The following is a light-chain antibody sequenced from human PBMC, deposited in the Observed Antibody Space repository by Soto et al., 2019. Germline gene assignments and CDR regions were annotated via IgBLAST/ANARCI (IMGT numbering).Light chain of an antibody. V-gene: IGKV3-15*01. CDR3: QQYHNWPRT. CDR2: GAS. CDR1: ESVSSN. Sequence: EIVMTQSPATLSVSPGERATLSCRASESVSSNLAWYQQIPGQAPRLLIYGASTRATGIPARCSGSGSGTEFTLTISSLQSEDFAVYYCQQYHNWPRTFGQGTKVEIK. J-gene: IGKJ1*01.